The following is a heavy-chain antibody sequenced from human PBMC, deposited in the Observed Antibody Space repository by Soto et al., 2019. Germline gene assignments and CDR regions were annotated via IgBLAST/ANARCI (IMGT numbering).Heavy chain of an antibody. CDR1: GGSFSGYQ. Sequence: PSETLSLTCGVSGGSFSGYQWGWIRQSPEKGLEWIGEINQSGSTNHNPSFRSRAIISIDTSKNQFSLRLSSVTAADTALYFCARGDYCADGICYKTSTDYWGQGTPVTVSS. D-gene: IGHD4-17*01. CDR2: INQSGST. V-gene: IGHV4-34*04. CDR3: ARGDYCADGICYKTSTDY. J-gene: IGHJ4*02.